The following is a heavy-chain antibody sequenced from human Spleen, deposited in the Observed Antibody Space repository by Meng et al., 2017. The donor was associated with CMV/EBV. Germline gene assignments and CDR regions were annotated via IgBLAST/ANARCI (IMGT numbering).Heavy chain of an antibody. Sequence: GGSLRLSCVASGFMFSEHWMTWVRQAPGKGLEWVANIDQDGSERYYVDSVKGRFTISRDNARNSLYLQMNSLRAEDTAVYYCARVVGSTVTFDYWGLGTQVTVSS. CDR2: IDQDGSER. CDR1: GFMFSEHW. V-gene: IGHV3-7*01. J-gene: IGHJ4*01. CDR3: ARVVGSTVTFDY. D-gene: IGHD4-17*01.